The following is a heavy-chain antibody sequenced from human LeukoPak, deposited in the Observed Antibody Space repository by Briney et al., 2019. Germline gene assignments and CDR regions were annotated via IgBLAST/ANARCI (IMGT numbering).Heavy chain of an antibody. CDR2: IIPIFGTA. V-gene: IGHV1-69*05. D-gene: IGHD3-22*01. CDR1: GGTFSSYA. Sequence: ASVKVSCKASGGTFSSYAISWVRQAPGQGLEWMGGIIPIFGTANYAQKFQGRVTITTDESTSTAYMELSSLRSEDTAVYYCARPGDSSGYYLWAFDIWGQGTMVTVSS. J-gene: IGHJ3*02. CDR3: ARPGDSSGYYLWAFDI.